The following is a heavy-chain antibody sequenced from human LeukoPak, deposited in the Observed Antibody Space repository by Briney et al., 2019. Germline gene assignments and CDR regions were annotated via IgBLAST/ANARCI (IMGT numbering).Heavy chain of an antibody. CDR1: GFTFSSYG. V-gene: IGHV3-30*02. Sequence: GRSLRLSCAASGFTFSSYGIHWVRQAPGKGPEWVAFIRYDGSNKYYADSVKGRFTISRDNSKNTLYLQMNSLRAEDTAVYYCAKDQRGYSYGHDFDYWGQGSLVTVSS. CDR3: AKDQRGYSYGHDFDY. D-gene: IGHD5-18*01. J-gene: IGHJ4*02. CDR2: IRYDGSNK.